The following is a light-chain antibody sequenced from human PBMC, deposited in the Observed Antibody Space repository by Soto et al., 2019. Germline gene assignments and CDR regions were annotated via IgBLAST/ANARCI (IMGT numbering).Light chain of an antibody. CDR2: GNN. CDR1: SSNIGAGYD. CDR3: QSYDSSLRAVV. J-gene: IGLJ2*01. V-gene: IGLV1-40*01. Sequence: QSALTQPPSVSGAPGQRVTISCTESSSNIGAGYDVQWYQQLPGTAPKLLIYGNNNRPSGVPGRFSGSKSGTSASLAITGLQAEDEADYYCQSYDSSLRAVVFGGGTKVTVL.